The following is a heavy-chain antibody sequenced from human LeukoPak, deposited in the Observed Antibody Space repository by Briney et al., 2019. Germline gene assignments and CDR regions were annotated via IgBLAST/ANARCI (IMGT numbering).Heavy chain of an antibody. V-gene: IGHV1-18*01. CDR3: AREADYGDYVFDP. CDR1: GGTFSTYA. Sequence: ASVKVSCKASGGTFSTYAISWVRQAPGQGLEWMGWISAYNGNTNYAQKLQGRVTMTTDTSTSTAYMELRSLRSDDTAVYYCAREADYGDYVFDPWGQGTLVTVSS. D-gene: IGHD4-17*01. J-gene: IGHJ5*02. CDR2: ISAYNGNT.